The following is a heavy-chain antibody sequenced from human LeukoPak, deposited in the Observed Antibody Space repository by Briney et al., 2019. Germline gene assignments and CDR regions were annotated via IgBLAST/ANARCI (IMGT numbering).Heavy chain of an antibody. CDR3: ARPRTEAGPRKDAFDI. J-gene: IGHJ3*02. CDR1: GFTFSSYS. V-gene: IGHV3-21*01. D-gene: IGHD6-13*01. CDR2: ISSSSSYI. Sequence: GGSLRLSCAASGFTFSSYSMNWVRQAPGKGLEWVSSISSSSSYIYYADSVKGRFTISRDNAKNSLYLQMNSLRAEDTAVYYCARPRTEAGPRKDAFDIWGQRTMVTVSS.